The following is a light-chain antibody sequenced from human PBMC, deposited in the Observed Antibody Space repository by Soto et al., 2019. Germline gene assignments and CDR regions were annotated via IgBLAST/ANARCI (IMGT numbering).Light chain of an antibody. CDR1: QSINIY. CDR2: GAS. CDR3: KQSYRSPYT. V-gene: IGKV1-39*01. Sequence: IQMTQSPSSLSASVGDSVTVTCRASQSINIYLNWYQQKPGKAPTLLIYGASSLQSGVPSRFTAVGSRTDFTLTIRSLQPEDFATYYCKQSYRSPYTFARGPSWRS. J-gene: IGKJ2*01.